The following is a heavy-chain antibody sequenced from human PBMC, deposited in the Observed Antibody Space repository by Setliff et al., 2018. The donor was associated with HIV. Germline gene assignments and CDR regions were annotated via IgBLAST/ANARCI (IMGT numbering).Heavy chain of an antibody. D-gene: IGHD6-13*01. CDR2: IIPNSGGT. V-gene: IGHV1-2*06. Sequence: ASVKVSCKASGYTFTGYYIHWVRQAPGQGLEWMGRIIPNSGGTNYAQKFQDRVTMTRDTSISTAYMELSRLRSDDTAVYYCAREQLGFGPPRGMDVWGQGTTVTVSS. CDR3: AREQLGFGPPRGMDV. J-gene: IGHJ6*02. CDR1: GYTFTGYY.